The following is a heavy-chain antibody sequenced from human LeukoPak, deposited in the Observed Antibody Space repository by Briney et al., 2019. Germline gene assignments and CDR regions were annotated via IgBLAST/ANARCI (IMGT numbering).Heavy chain of an antibody. CDR2: VNPDGSST. V-gene: IGHV3-74*01. CDR3: ASKVQYSFDY. J-gene: IGHJ4*02. Sequence: GGSLTLSCAASGFTFSNYWKYWVRHAPPAGLVRVSRVNPDGSSTNYADSVKGRFTISRDNAKNTQYLQMNSLRGEDTAIYYCASKVQYSFDYWGQGTLAIVSS. D-gene: IGHD2/OR15-2a*01. CDR1: GFTFSNYW.